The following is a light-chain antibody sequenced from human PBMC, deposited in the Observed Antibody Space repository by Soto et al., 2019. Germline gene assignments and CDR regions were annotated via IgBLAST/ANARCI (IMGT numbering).Light chain of an antibody. CDR2: GND. Sequence: QSVLTQPPSVSGAPGQGVTISCTGSSSNIGAGYDVHWYQQLPGAAPKLLIFGNDNRPSGVPDRFSGSRSGTSASLAITGLQAEDEADYYCAAWDNSLNGRVFGGGTKLTVL. CDR1: SSNIGAGYD. CDR3: AAWDNSLNGRV. J-gene: IGLJ3*02. V-gene: IGLV1-40*01.